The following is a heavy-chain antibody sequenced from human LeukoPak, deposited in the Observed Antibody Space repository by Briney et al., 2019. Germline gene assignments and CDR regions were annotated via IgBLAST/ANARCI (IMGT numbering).Heavy chain of an antibody. CDR1: GGSFSGYY. D-gene: IGHD3-16*02. CDR2: IYTSGST. Sequence: PSETLSLTCAVYGGSFSGYYWSWIRQPAGKGLEWIGRIYTSGSTNYNPSLKSRVIISVDTSKNQFSLKLDSVTAADTAVYYCARDGPLVYFDYWGQGALVTVSS. V-gene: IGHV4-4*07. CDR3: ARDGPLVYFDY. J-gene: IGHJ4*02.